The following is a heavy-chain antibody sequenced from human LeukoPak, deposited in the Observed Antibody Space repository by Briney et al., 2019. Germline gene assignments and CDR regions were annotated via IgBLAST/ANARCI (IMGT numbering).Heavy chain of an antibody. Sequence: PGGSLRLSCVASGFTFSNYWMSWVRQAPGKGLEWVANIKQDGSEKYYVDSVKGRFTISRDNAKNSLYLQMNSLRAEDTAVYYCAKDRRRGSYLPGGFDYWGQGTLVTVSS. CDR1: GFTFSNYW. CDR2: IKQDGSEK. CDR3: AKDRRRGSYLPGGFDY. V-gene: IGHV3-7*01. D-gene: IGHD3-16*02. J-gene: IGHJ4*02.